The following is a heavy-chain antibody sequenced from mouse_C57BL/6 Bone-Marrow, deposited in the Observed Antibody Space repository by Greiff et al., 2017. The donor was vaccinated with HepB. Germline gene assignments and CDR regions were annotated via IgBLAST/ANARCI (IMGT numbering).Heavy chain of an antibody. CDR1: GFTFTSYG. Sequence: EVKLEESGGDLVKPGGSLKLSCAASGFTFTSYGMSWVRQTPDKRLEWVATISSGGSYTYYPDSVKGRYTISRDNAKNTPYLQNSSLKSEDTAMYYCARHDPYGNSWFAYWGQGNRVTVSA. J-gene: IGHJ3*01. V-gene: IGHV5-6*02. CDR3: ARHDPYGNSWFAY. D-gene: IGHD2-1*01. CDR2: ISSGGSYT.